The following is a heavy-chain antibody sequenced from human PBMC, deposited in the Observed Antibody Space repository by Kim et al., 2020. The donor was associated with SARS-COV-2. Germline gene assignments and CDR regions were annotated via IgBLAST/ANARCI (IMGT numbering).Heavy chain of an antibody. J-gene: IGHJ6*02. CDR2: ISGSGGST. CDR3: AKARVYYYYGMDV. CDR1: GYTFSSYA. V-gene: IGHV3-23*01. Sequence: GGSLRLSCAASGYTFSSYAMSWVRQAPGKGLEWVSGISGSGGSTYYADSVKGRFTTSRDNSKNTLYLQMNSLRAEDTAVYYCAKARVYYYYGMDVWGQGTTVTVSS.